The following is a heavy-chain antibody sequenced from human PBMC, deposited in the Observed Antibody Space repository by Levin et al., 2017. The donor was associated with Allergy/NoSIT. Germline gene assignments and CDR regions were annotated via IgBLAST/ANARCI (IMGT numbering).Heavy chain of an antibody. CDR2: ISPHNGNT. D-gene: IGHD2-2*01. CDR3: ARAEVVVGSTTSSFDMDV. CDR1: GYTFASYT. J-gene: IGHJ6*03. V-gene: IGHV1-18*01. Sequence: GASVKVSCKASGYTFASYTISWVRQAPGQGLEWMGWISPHNGNTNYSQKVQGRVTMTTDTSTNTAYMEVRSLRSGDTAVYYCARAEVVVGSTTSSFDMDVWGKGTTVTVSS.